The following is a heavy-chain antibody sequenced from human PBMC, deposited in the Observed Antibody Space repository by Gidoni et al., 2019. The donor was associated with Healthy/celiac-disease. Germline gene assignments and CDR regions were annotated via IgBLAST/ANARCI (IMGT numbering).Heavy chain of an antibody. V-gene: IGHV1-3*01. Sequence: QVQLVQSGAEVKKPGASVKVSCKASGYTFTSYAMHWVRQAPGQRLEWMGWINAGNGNTKYSQKFQGRVTITRDTSASTAYMELSSLRSEDTAVYYCAREGLDWNYNLYGMDVWGQGTTVTVSS. D-gene: IGHD1-7*01. CDR3: AREGLDWNYNLYGMDV. CDR1: GYTFTSYA. J-gene: IGHJ6*02. CDR2: INAGNGNT.